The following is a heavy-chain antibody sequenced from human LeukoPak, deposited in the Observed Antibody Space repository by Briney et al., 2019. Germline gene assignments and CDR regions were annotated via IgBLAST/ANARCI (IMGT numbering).Heavy chain of an antibody. D-gene: IGHD3-10*01. J-gene: IGHJ3*02. Sequence: PSETLSLTCAVYGVSFSGYYWSWIRQPPGKGLEWVGEINHSGSTNYNPSLKSRVTISVDTSKNQFSLKLSSVTAADTAVYYCARVGSYGSGSYYKTDAFDIWGQGTMVTVSS. CDR1: GVSFSGYY. CDR2: INHSGST. CDR3: ARVGSYGSGSYYKTDAFDI. V-gene: IGHV4-34*01.